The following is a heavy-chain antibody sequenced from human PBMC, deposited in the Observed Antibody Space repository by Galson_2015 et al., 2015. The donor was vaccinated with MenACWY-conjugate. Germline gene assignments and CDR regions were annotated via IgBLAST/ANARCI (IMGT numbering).Heavy chain of an antibody. D-gene: IGHD3-22*01. Sequence: SVKVSCKASGYTFTSYGISWVRQAPGQGLEWMGWISAYNGNTNYAQKLQGRVTMTTDTSTSTAYMELRSLRSDDTAVYYCAREYPGEYDSSGYYPFDYWGQGTLVTVSS. J-gene: IGHJ4*02. CDR1: GYTFTSYG. V-gene: IGHV1-18*01. CDR2: ISAYNGNT. CDR3: AREYPGEYDSSGYYPFDY.